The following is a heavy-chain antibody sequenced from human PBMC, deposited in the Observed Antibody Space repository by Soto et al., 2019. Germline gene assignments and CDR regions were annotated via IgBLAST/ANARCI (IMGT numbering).Heavy chain of an antibody. Sequence: GASVKVSCKASGYTFTSYGISWVRQAPGQGLEWMGWISAYNSNTNYAQKLQGRVTMTTDTSTSTAYMELRSLRSDDTAVYYCARSRNVDTAMVYYYYMDVWGKGTTVTVSS. D-gene: IGHD5-18*01. CDR3: ARSRNVDTAMVYYYYMDV. CDR2: ISAYNSNT. J-gene: IGHJ6*03. CDR1: GYTFTSYG. V-gene: IGHV1-18*01.